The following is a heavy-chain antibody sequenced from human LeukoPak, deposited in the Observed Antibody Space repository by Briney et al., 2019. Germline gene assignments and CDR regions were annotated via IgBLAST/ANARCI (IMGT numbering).Heavy chain of an antibody. CDR2: ISYDGSNK. V-gene: IGHV3-30*01. CDR3: ARDSYGLDY. CDR1: GFTFSNYA. Sequence: GRSLRLSCAASGFTFSNYAMYWVRQAPGKGLEWVAVISYDGSNKYYADSVKGRFTISRDNSRNTLYLQMNSLRAEDTAVYYCARDSYGLDYWGQGTLVTVSS. D-gene: IGHD4-17*01. J-gene: IGHJ4*02.